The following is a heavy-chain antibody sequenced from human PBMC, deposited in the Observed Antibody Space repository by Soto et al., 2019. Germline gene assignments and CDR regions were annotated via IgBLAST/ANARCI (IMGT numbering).Heavy chain of an antibody. J-gene: IGHJ5*02. V-gene: IGHV4-31*03. Sequence: QVQLQESGPGLVKPSQTLSLTCTVSGASISGDGYSWSWIRQQPGKGLQWIGYIYYSGSTYYTPSLKGRLTISADMSKNQFSIELTSVTAADTAIYYWARGPYGDPAPRLDPWGQGALVTVSS. CDR3: ARGPYGDPAPRLDP. CDR2: IYYSGST. CDR1: GASISGDGYS. D-gene: IGHD4-17*01.